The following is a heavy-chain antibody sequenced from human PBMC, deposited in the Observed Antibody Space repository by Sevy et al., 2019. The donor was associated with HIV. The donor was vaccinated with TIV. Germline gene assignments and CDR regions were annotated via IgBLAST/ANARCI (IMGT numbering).Heavy chain of an antibody. D-gene: IGHD1-1*01. CDR2: ISPYNGKT. CDR1: GYTFTSYG. V-gene: IGHV1-18*01. CDR3: ARGYNWNINFDY. J-gene: IGHJ4*02. Sequence: ASVKVSCKASGYTFTSYGISWVRQAPGQGLEWMGWISPYNGKTNYAQKLQGRVTMTTDTSTSTAYMEVRSLRSDDTAVYYCARGYNWNINFDYWGQVTLVTVSS.